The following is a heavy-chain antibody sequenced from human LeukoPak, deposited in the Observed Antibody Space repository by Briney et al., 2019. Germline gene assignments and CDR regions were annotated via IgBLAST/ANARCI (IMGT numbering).Heavy chain of an antibody. V-gene: IGHV4-59*08. CDR1: GGSISSYY. CDR2: IYYSGST. CDR3: ARLAFSGYPINYYFDY. Sequence: SETLSLTCTVSGGSISSYYWSWIRQPPGKGLEWIGYIYYSGSTNYNPSLKSRVTISVDTSKNQLSLKLSSVTAADTAVYYCARLAFSGYPINYYFDYWGQGTLVTVSS. J-gene: IGHJ4*02. D-gene: IGHD3-22*01.